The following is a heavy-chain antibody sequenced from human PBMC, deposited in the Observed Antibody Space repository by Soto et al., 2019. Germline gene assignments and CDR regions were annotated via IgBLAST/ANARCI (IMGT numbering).Heavy chain of an antibody. CDR3: ARGGSGCYLKAPFDY. J-gene: IGHJ4*02. D-gene: IGHD6-19*01. CDR2: INHTGST. V-gene: IGHV4-34*01. Sequence: QVQLQQWGAGLLKPSETLSLTCAVYGASFSGYYWSWIRQPPGKGLEWIGEINHTGSTDYNPSLKSRVSRSLDTSPNQFSLTLTSVPAADTTVYYCARGGSGCYLKAPFDYWGRGTLVAVSS. CDR1: GASFSGYY.